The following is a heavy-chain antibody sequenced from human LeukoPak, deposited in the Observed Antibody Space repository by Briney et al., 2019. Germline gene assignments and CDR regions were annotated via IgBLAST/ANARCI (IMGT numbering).Heavy chain of an antibody. CDR2: IKQDGSEK. V-gene: IGHV3-7*03. D-gene: IGHD3-3*01. CDR3: ATNLYDFWSGYYTLGGY. J-gene: IGHJ4*02. Sequence: GGSLRLSCAASGFTFSSYWMSWVRQAPGKGLEWVANIKQDGSEKYYVDSVKGRFTISRDNAKNSLYLQMNSLRAEDTAVYYCATNLYDFWSGYYTLGGYWGQGTLVTVSS. CDR1: GFTFSSYW.